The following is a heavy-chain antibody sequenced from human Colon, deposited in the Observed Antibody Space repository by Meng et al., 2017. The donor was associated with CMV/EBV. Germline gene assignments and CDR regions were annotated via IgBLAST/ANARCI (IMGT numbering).Heavy chain of an antibody. V-gene: IGHV1-18*01. J-gene: IGHJ4*02. CDR2: ISADKRYT. Sequence: QVLLVQCGTEWKTPGASVKVSCKTSGYVFDLYGISWVRQAPGKGLEWMGWISADKRYTSYAQNLQGRVTMTTDASTSTAYMELRGLRSNDTAVYYCARVYEYSSSWGMDYWGQGTLVTVSS. D-gene: IGHD6-6*01. CDR3: ARVYEYSSSWGMDY. CDR1: GYVFDLYG.